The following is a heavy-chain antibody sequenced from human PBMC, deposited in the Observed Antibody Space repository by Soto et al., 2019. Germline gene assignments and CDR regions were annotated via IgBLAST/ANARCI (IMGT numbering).Heavy chain of an antibody. CDR3: ARGGLVLTDFYYGLDV. CDR1: GGTFRTTT. CDR2: ITPVFGTP. J-gene: IGHJ6*02. Sequence: SVKVSCKISGGTFRTTTISWVRQAPGQGLEWMGEITPVFGTPDYPQKFQGRITITADESTSTVYMDLSSLRSEDTAVYYCARGGLVLTDFYYGLDVWGPGTTVTVSS. V-gene: IGHV1-69*13. D-gene: IGHD3-9*01.